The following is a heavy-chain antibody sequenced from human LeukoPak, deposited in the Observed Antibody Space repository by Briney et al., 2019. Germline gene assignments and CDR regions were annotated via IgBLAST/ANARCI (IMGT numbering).Heavy chain of an antibody. J-gene: IGHJ4*02. Sequence: GEPLKIPCKGSGYSFTSYWIGWVRQIPGKGLEWMGIIYPGDSDTRYSPSFQGQVTISADKAISTAYLQWSSLKASDTAMYYCARLSSAMVRAPDYWGQGTLVTVSS. CDR2: IYPGDSDT. CDR1: GYSFTSYW. D-gene: IGHD3-10*01. V-gene: IGHV5-51*01. CDR3: ARLSSAMVRAPDY.